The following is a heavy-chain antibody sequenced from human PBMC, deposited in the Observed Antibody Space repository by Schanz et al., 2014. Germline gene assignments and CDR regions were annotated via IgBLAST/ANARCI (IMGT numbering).Heavy chain of an antibody. D-gene: IGHD6-13*01. Sequence: QVQLQQWGAGLLKPSETLSLSCAVYSGSFSGYYWSWIRQPPGKGLEWIGEINHSGSTNYNPSLKSRVPISVATSKNQFSLKLSSVTAADTAVYYCARGPDSTSADVTRGRRRYYFDYWGQGTLVTVSS. CDR2: INHSGST. J-gene: IGHJ4*02. CDR3: ARGPDSTSADVTRGRRRYYFDY. V-gene: IGHV4-34*01. CDR1: SGSFSGYY.